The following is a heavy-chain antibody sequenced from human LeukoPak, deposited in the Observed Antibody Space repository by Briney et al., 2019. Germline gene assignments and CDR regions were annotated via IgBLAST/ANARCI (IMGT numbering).Heavy chain of an antibody. V-gene: IGHV4-61*08. CDR2: VYYNGDI. J-gene: IGHJ4*01. CDR3: ATTWYYDTRGYLFDD. CDR1: GGSISSGGYY. D-gene: IGHD3-22*01. Sequence: SQTLSLTCTVSGGSISSGGYYWSWIRQSPGTRLEWIAYVYYNGDIMYNPSLKSRVTISLDTSKNQFSLNMASVTAADTAVYFCATTWYYDTRGYLFDDWGHGTLVTVSS.